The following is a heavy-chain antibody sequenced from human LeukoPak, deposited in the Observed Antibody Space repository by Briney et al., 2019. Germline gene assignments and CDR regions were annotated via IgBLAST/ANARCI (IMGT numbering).Heavy chain of an antibody. CDR3: AKVIEDIVVEAAAPADY. V-gene: IGHV3-23*01. CDR2: ISGSGGST. J-gene: IGHJ4*02. D-gene: IGHD2-15*01. Sequence: GGSLRLSCAASGFTFSNYGMTWVRQAPGKGLEWVSAISGSGGSTYYADSVKGRFTISRDNSKNTLYLHMISLRAEDTAVYYCAKVIEDIVVEAAAPADYWGQGTLVTVSS. CDR1: GFTFSNYG.